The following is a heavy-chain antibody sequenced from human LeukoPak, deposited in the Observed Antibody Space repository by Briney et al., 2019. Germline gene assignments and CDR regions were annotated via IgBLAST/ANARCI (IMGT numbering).Heavy chain of an antibody. V-gene: IGHV1-8*01. CDR3: ARAPGYCSGGSCNDY. CDR2: MNPNSGNT. J-gene: IGHJ4*02. CDR1: GYTFTSYD. Sequence: ASVKVSCKASGYTFTSYDINWVRQATGQGLEWMGWMNPNSGNTGYAQKFQGRVTMTRNTSISTAYMEPSSLRSEDTAVYYCARAPGYCSGGSCNDYWGQGTLVTVSS. D-gene: IGHD2-15*01.